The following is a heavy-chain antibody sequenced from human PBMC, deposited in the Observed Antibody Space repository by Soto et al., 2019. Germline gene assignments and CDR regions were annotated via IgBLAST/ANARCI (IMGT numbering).Heavy chain of an antibody. J-gene: IGHJ3*02. CDR2: GYHSGRT. D-gene: IGHD3-10*01. Sequence: QVQLQESGPGLVKPSGTLSLTCAVSSGSISSNNWWSWVRQPPGKGLEWIGEGYHSGRTNYNPSLKSRVTIAVDKSKNQCSQRLSSVTASHTAVYYCATYYNGSVSYQGSDAFDIWGQGTMVTVS. CDR3: ATYYNGSVSYQGSDAFDI. CDR1: SGSISSNNW. V-gene: IGHV4-4*02.